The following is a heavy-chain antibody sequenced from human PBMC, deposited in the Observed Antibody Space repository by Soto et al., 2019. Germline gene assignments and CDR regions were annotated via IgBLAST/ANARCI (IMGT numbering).Heavy chain of an antibody. J-gene: IGHJ4*02. D-gene: IGHD1-26*01. Sequence: GWSLRLSCAASGFTFSDSAMHLVRQASGKGLEWVGRIRSQANSYATVYAASVKGRFTISRDDSKNTACLQMNSLKTEDTAVYYCARLWSEREPNFEHWGKGTLVTVSS. CDR3: ARLWSEREPNFEH. V-gene: IGHV3-73*01. CDR1: GFTFSDSA. CDR2: IRSQANSYAT.